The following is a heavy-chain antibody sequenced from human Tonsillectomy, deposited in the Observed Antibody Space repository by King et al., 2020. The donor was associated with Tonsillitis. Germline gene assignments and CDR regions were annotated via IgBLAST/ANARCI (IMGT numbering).Heavy chain of an antibody. CDR2: ISYDGSNK. J-gene: IGHJ4*02. D-gene: IGHD3-9*01. CDR1: GFTFSSYA. CDR3: ARGEDILTGYYKCYFDY. V-gene: IGHV3-30*04. Sequence: QLVQSGGGVVQPGRSLRLSCAASGFTFSSYAMHWVRQAPGKGLEWVALISYDGSNKYYADSVKGRFTISRDNSKNTLYLQMNSLRAEDTAVYYCARGEDILTGYYKCYFDYWGQGTLVTVSA.